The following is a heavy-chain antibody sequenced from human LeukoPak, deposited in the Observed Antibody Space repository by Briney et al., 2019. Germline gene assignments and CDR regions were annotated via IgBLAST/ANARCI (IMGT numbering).Heavy chain of an antibody. CDR1: GGSFSGYY. CDR2: INHSGST. Sequence: PSETLSLTCAVYGGSFSGYYWSWIRQPPGKGLEWIGEINHSGSTNYNPSLKSRVTISVDTSKNQFSLKLSSVTAAATAVYYCARVWDIVVVPAAPSPFDYWGQGTLVTVSS. D-gene: IGHD2-2*01. V-gene: IGHV4-34*01. CDR3: ARVWDIVVVPAAPSPFDY. J-gene: IGHJ4*02.